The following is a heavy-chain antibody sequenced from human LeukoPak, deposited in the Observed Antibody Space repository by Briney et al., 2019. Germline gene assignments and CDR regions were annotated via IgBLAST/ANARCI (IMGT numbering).Heavy chain of an antibody. J-gene: IGHJ4*02. V-gene: IGHV1-69*04. CDR3: ARARAKFGERYGSYTALGY. Sequence: SVKVSCKASGGTFSSYAISWVRQAPGQGLEWMGRIIPILGIANYAQKFQGRVTITADKSTSTAYMELSSLRSEDTAVYYCARARAKFGERYGSYTALGYWGQGTLVTVSS. CDR2: IIPILGIA. D-gene: IGHD5-18*01. CDR1: GGTFSSYA.